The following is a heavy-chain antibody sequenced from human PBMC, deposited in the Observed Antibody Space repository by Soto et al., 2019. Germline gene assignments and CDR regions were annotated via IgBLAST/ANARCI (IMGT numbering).Heavy chain of an antibody. Sequence: SETLSLTCTVSGGSVSSGSYYWSWIRQPPGKGLEWIGYIYYSGSTNYNPSLKSRVTISVDTSKNQFSLKLSSATAADTAVYYCARDTGYCSSTSCYKRSNQNPCYYYGMDDWGQGTTVTVSS. D-gene: IGHD2-2*02. V-gene: IGHV4-61*01. CDR2: IYYSGST. CDR1: GGSVSSGSYY. J-gene: IGHJ6*02. CDR3: ARDTGYCSSTSCYKRSNQNPCYYYGMDD.